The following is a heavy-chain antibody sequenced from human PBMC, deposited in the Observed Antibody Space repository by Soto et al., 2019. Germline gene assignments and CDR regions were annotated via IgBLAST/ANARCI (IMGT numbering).Heavy chain of an antibody. V-gene: IGHV1-8*01. CDR3: VRQPGGVATPGDDY. Sequence: GASVKVSCKASGYPFSAFDINWVRQAGGQGLEWMGWMNPDSGDTAFAQRFQDRITMTRSTSISTAYIELSRLTSDDTAVYFCVRQPGGVATPGDDYWGQGTLVTVS. J-gene: IGHJ4*02. CDR1: GYPFSAFD. D-gene: IGHD2-15*01. CDR2: MNPDSGDT.